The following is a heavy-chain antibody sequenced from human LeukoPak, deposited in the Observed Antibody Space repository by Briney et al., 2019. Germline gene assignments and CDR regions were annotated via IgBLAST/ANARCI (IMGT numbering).Heavy chain of an antibody. CDR3: ARYFFDSYTSSFRFDS. Sequence: GGSLRLSCAASGFTVSSNYMNWVRQAPGKGLEWVANMNHDGSERYQIDSVKGRFTISRDNAKNSLYLQMNSLRVEDTAIYYCARYFFDSYTSSFRFDSWGQGTLVTVSS. D-gene: IGHD3-16*01. V-gene: IGHV3-7*01. J-gene: IGHJ5*01. CDR2: MNHDGSER. CDR1: GFTVSSNY.